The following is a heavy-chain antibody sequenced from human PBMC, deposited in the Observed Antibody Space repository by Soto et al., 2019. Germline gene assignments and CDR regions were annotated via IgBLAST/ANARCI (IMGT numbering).Heavy chain of an antibody. CDR2: IYYSGST. D-gene: IGHD2-15*01. V-gene: IGHV4-59*01. Sequence: PSETLSLTCTVSGGSISSYYWIWIRQPPGKGLEWIGYIYYSGSTNYNPSLKSRVTISVDTSKNQFSLKLSSVTAADTAVYYCAGGLPRYCSGGSCYTRIDYWGQGTLVTVSS. J-gene: IGHJ4*02. CDR1: GGSISSYY. CDR3: AGGLPRYCSGGSCYTRIDY.